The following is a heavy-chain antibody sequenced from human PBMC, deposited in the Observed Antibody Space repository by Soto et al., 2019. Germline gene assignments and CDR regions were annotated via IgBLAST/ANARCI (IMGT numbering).Heavy chain of an antibody. CDR3: ARGPLNNY. V-gene: IGHV4-34*01. J-gene: IGHJ4*02. CDR1: GGSFSGYY. CDR2: INHSGST. Sequence: SSETLSLTCAVYGGSFSGYYWSWIRQPPGKGLEWIGEINHSGSTNYNPSLKSRVTISVDTSKNQFSLKLGSVTAADTAVYYCARGPLNNYWGQGTLVTVSS.